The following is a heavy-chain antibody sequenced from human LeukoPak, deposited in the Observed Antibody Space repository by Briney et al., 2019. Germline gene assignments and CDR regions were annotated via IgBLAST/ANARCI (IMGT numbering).Heavy chain of an antibody. CDR3: ARGRPHGNDY. Sequence: GGSLRLSCAASGFTFSSYWMNWVRHAPGKGLVWVSRIASDGSSTTYADSVKGRFSIPRDNAKNTLYLQMNSLRVEDTAVYYCARGRPHGNDYWGQGTLVTVSS. CDR2: IASDGSST. J-gene: IGHJ4*02. D-gene: IGHD4-23*01. V-gene: IGHV3-74*01. CDR1: GFTFSSYW.